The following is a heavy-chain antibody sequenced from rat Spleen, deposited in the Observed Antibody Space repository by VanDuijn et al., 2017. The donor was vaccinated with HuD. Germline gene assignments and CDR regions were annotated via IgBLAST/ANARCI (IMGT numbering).Heavy chain of an antibody. J-gene: IGHJ2*01. Sequence: QVQLKESGPGPVQPSETLSLTCTVSGFSLTSYGVNWVRQPPGKGLEWMGRMRYNGGTSYNSALKSRLSISRDTSKNQVFLKMNSLQTDDTGTYDCTRDLPDYWGLGVMVTVSS. V-gene: IGHV2-63*01. CDR3: TRDLPDY. CDR2: MRYNGGT. CDR1: GFSLTSYG. D-gene: IGHD1-4*01.